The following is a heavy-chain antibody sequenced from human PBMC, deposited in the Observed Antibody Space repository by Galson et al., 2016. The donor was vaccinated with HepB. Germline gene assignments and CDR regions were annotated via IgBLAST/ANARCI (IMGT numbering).Heavy chain of an antibody. CDR3: ARKTFDGSKQPFDY. V-gene: IGHV2-5*02. Sequence: PALVKPTQTLTLTCTFSGFSLSTGGVGVAWIRQPPGKALEWLALIYWDDDKRYSPSLQSRLTITKDTSKNQVVLTLTNMGPVDTATYYCARKTFDGSKQPFDYWGQGTLVTVSS. CDR1: GFSLSTGGVG. D-gene: IGHD3-22*01. CDR2: IYWDDDK. J-gene: IGHJ4*02.